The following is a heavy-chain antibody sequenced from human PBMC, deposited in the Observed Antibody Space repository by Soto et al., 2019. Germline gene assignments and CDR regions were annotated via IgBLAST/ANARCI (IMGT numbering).Heavy chain of an antibody. CDR3: AKDSGPYYYYYGLDV. V-gene: IGHV3-30*18. J-gene: IGHJ6*02. D-gene: IGHD6-25*01. Sequence: QVQLVESGGGVVQPGRSQRLSCVASGFTFSNCAMYWVRQAPGKGLEWVALISYDGSLKYYADSVKGRFTVSRDNSVNTLYLHMNSLRTEDTALYHCAKDSGPYYYYYGLDVLGQGTTVTVSS. CDR2: ISYDGSLK. CDR1: GFTFSNCA.